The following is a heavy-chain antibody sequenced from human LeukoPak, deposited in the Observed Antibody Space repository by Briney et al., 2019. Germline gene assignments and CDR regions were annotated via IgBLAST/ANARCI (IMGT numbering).Heavy chain of an antibody. V-gene: IGHV4-39*07. CDR2: IYYSGKT. J-gene: IGHJ4*02. Sequence: SETLSLTRSISGGSISGSTYYWGWVRQPPGKGPEWIGNIYYSGKTYHNPSLKSRVTISVDTSKNQYSLKLSSVTAADTAVYYCARDRSDNWCLFDDWGQGTLVTVSS. CDR1: GGSISGSTYY. CDR3: ARDRSDNWCLFDD. D-gene: IGHD1-1*01.